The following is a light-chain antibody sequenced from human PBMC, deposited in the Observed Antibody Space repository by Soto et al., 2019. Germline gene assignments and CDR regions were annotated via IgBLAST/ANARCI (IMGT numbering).Light chain of an antibody. J-gene: IGKJ4*01. CDR1: QSVSGY. CDR2: DAF. CDR3: QQRSNWPLT. V-gene: IGKV3-11*01. Sequence: EIVLTQSPATLSLSPGERATLSCRASQSVSGYLAWYQQKPGQAPRLLISDAFNRATGIPARFSGSGSGTDFTLTITSLEPDDFAVYYCQQRSNWPLTFGGGPKVDIK.